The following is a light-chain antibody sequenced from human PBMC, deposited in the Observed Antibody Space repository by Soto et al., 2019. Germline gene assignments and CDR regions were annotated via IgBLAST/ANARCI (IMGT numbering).Light chain of an antibody. J-gene: IGKJ1*01. V-gene: IGKV3-20*01. CDR1: QTVSSSY. CDR2: AAS. CDR3: QQYGSSPWT. Sequence: IVLTQSPATLSLSPGEGATLSCRASQTVSSSYLAWYQQKPGQAPRLLIYAASSRATGIPDRFSGSGSGTDFTLTVSRLEPEDFAVYYCQQYGSSPWTFGQGTKVDI.